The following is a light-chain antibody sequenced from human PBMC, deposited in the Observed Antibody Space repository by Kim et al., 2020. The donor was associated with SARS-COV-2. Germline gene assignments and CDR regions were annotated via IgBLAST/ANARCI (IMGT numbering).Light chain of an antibody. Sequence: SLSSGENAPPSCRASTGFSSYLAWYHQKPGKARRLLIYDASHRATGIPDRFSGSGSGTDFTLTTSSLEPEDFAVYYCQTRSNWPTFGQGTKVDIK. CDR3: QTRSNWPT. CDR1: TGFSSY. J-gene: IGKJ1*01. V-gene: IGKV3-11*01. CDR2: DAS.